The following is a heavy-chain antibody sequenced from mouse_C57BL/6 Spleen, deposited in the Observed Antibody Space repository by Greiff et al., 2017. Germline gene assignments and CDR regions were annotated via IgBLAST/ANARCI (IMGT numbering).Heavy chain of an antibody. J-gene: IGHJ2*01. CDR2: IDPSDSYT. D-gene: IGHD1-1*01. CDR1: GYTFTSYW. CDR3: ARSGSITTVVATDYFDY. V-gene: IGHV1-59*01. Sequence: VQLQQPGAELVRPGTSVKLSCKASGYTFTSYWMHWVKQRPGQGLEWIGVIDPSDSYTNYNQKFKGKATLTVDTSSSTAYMQLSSLTSEDSAVYYCARSGSITTVVATDYFDYWGQGTTLTVSS.